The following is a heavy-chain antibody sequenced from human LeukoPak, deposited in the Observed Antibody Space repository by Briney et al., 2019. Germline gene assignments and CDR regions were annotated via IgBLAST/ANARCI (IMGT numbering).Heavy chain of an antibody. CDR1: GYTFTGYY. CDR2: INPNSGGT. J-gene: IGHJ5*02. CDR3: ARVYTDCSSTSCYNWFDP. V-gene: IGHV1-2*02. D-gene: IGHD2-2*01. Sequence: ASVKVSRKASGYTFTGYYMHWVRQALGQGLEWMGWINPNSGGTNYAQKFQGRVTMTRDTSISTAYMELSRLRSDDTAVYYCARVYTDCSSTSCYNWFDPWGQGTLVTVSS.